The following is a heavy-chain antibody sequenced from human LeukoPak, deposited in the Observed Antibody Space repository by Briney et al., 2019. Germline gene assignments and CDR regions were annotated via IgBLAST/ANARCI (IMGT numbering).Heavy chain of an antibody. V-gene: IGHV4-61*09. J-gene: IGHJ6*03. CDR3: ARVEQQLVNRNYYNYLDV. CDR1: GGSTNNESYY. D-gene: IGHD6-13*01. CDR2: IHTSGST. Sequence: PSQTLSLTCTASGGSTNNESYYWSWLRQPAGKGLEWIGHIHTSGSTNYNPSLESRVTISVDKSKNQLSLWLTSVTAADTAVYYCARVEQQLVNRNYYNYLDVWGEGTTVTVSS.